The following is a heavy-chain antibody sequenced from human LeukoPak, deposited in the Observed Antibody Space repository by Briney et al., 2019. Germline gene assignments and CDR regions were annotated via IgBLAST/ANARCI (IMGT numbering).Heavy chain of an antibody. Sequence: GSLRLSCAPSGFTFSSYAMHWVRQAPGKGLEWVAVISYDGSNKYYADSVKGRFTISRDNSKNTLYLQMNSLRAEDTAVYYCVRRGSKTYDFDYWGQGTLVIVSP. CDR1: GFTFSSYA. V-gene: IGHV3-30*04. CDR3: VRRGSKTYDFDY. D-gene: IGHD3-16*01. J-gene: IGHJ4*02. CDR2: ISYDGSNK.